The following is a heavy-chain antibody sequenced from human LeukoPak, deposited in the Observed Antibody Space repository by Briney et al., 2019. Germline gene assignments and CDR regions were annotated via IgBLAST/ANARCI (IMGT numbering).Heavy chain of an antibody. Sequence: GASLKISCKGSGYSFTSYWIGWVRPLPGKGLGLMGIIYPGDSDTRYSPSFQGQVTISADKSISTAYLQWSSLKASDTAMYYCARLPTVTTYYYGMDVWGQGTTVTVSS. CDR3: ARLPTVTTYYYGMDV. J-gene: IGHJ6*02. D-gene: IGHD4-11*01. V-gene: IGHV5-51*01. CDR1: GYSFTSYW. CDR2: IYPGDSDT.